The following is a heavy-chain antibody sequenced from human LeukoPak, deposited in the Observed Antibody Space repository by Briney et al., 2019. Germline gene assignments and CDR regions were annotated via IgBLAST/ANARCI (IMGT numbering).Heavy chain of an antibody. Sequence: SQTLSLTCTVSGGSISSDAYFWGWIRQHPGKGLEWIGNIYYSGNTYYNPSLKSRVTISVDTSKNQFCLKLSSVTAADTAVYYCAAIVVVSAAIDYWGQGTLVTVSS. CDR2: IYYSGNT. J-gene: IGHJ4*02. CDR3: AAIVVVSAAIDY. V-gene: IGHV4-31*03. CDR1: GGSISSDAYF. D-gene: IGHD2-2*01.